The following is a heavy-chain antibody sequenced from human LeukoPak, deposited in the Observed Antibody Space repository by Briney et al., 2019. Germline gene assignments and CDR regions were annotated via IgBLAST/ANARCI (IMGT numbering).Heavy chain of an antibody. D-gene: IGHD1-26*01. V-gene: IGHV1-24*01. Sequence: ASVKASCKVSGYTLTELSMHWVRQAPGKGLEWMGGFDPEDGETIYAQKFQGRVTMTEDTSTDTAYMELSSLRSEDTAVYYCATDHVKVGATSTFDYWGQGTLVTVSS. J-gene: IGHJ4*02. CDR3: ATDHVKVGATSTFDY. CDR1: GYTLTELS. CDR2: FDPEDGET.